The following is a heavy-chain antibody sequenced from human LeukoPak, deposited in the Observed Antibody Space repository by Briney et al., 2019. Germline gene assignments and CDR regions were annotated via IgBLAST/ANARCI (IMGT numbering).Heavy chain of an antibody. D-gene: IGHD5-24*01. CDR3: ARDPLRWLQNNYYYYYMDV. V-gene: IGHV3-48*02. CDR2: ISSTGRTI. J-gene: IGHJ6*03. CDR1: GFTFSSYG. Sequence: GGSLRLSCAASGFTFSSYGMNWVRQAPGKGLEWVSYISSTGRTIYDADSVKGRFTISRDNAKNSLYLQMNSLRDADTAVYYCARDPLRWLQNNYYYYYMDVWGKGTTVTVSS.